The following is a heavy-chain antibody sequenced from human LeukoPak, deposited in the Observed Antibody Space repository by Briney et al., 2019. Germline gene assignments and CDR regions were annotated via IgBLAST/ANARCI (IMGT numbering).Heavy chain of an antibody. Sequence: PSETLSLTCAVYGGSFSGYYWSWIRQPPGKGLEWIGEINHSGSTNYNPSLKSRVTISVDTSKNQFSLKLSSVTAADTAVYYCARGIAALRNWFDPWGQGTLVTVSS. CDR2: INHSGST. CDR3: ARGIAALRNWFDP. V-gene: IGHV4-34*01. J-gene: IGHJ5*02. CDR1: GGSFSGYY. D-gene: IGHD6-25*01.